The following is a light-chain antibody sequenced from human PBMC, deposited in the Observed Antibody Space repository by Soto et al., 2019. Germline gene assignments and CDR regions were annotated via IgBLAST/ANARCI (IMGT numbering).Light chain of an antibody. J-gene: IGKJ3*01. Sequence: DIQMTQSPSTLSASVGDRVTITCRASQSISSWLAWYQQKPGKAPKLLIYKASNLESGVPSRFSGSGSGTEFSLTISSLQPDDFAAYDGQQYNSYPLTFGPGTKVDIK. CDR3: QQYNSYPLT. V-gene: IGKV1-5*03. CDR1: QSISSW. CDR2: KAS.